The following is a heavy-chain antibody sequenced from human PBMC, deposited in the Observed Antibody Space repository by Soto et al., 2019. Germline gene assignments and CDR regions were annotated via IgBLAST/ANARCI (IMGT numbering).Heavy chain of an antibody. CDR2: ISWNGGSI. CDR1: GFTFDDYA. D-gene: IGHD4-17*01. J-gene: IGHJ6*03. CDR3: AKAEDASSTVTSVGYYYYMDV. Sequence: GGSLRLSCAASGFTFDDYAMHWVRQAPGKGLEWVSGISWNGGSIGYADSVKGRFTISRDNAKNSLYLQMNSLRAEDTALYYCAKAEDASSTVTSVGYYYYMDVWGKGTTVTVSS. V-gene: IGHV3-9*01.